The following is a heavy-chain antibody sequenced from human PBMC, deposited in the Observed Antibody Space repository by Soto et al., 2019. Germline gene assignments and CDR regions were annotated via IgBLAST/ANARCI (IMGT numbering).Heavy chain of an antibody. V-gene: IGHV4-39*01. J-gene: IGHJ3*01. D-gene: IGHD2-15*01. Sequence: SETLSLTCTVSGGSISISTSYWGWIRQTPGKGLEWIGSVYHSGRTYYNPSLESRVAMSVDTSKNQFSLKLTSVTAEDTAVYYCARLGIVVMVEANDAFDLWGPGTRVPVSS. CDR1: GGSISISTSY. CDR3: ARLGIVVMVEANDAFDL. CDR2: VYHSGRT.